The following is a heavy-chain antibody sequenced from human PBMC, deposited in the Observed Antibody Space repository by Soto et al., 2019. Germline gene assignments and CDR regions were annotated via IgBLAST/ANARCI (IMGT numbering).Heavy chain of an antibody. Sequence: QVQLVQSGDEVKKPGASVKVSCKASGYIFVNYGIAWVRQAPGQGLEWMGWVSPYTGNTHSATKVQGRLTMTTDTSTSTAYMDLGSLTSDDTAVFYCVMVDNYVTPTPQDVWGQGTTVTVSS. CDR3: VMVDNYVTPTPQDV. CDR1: GYIFVNYG. V-gene: IGHV1-18*01. CDR2: VSPYTGNT. J-gene: IGHJ6*02. D-gene: IGHD3-16*01.